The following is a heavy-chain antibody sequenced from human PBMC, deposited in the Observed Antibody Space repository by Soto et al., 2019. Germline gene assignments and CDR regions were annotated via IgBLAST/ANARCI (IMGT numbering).Heavy chain of an antibody. V-gene: IGHV3-15*01. CDR2: IKSKSDGGTT. CDR1: GLIFSYAG. J-gene: IGHJ5*02. Sequence: PGGSQILCSAASGLIFSYAGMSLVRQAQRKGLFWVGRIKSKSDGGTTEYAAPVRGRLTISRDDSKNTLYLQMNSLKTEDTAVYYCTTDLWRIAVVVGSTGYFNPWGQGTPVTLSS. CDR3: TTDLWRIAVVVGSTGYFNP. D-gene: IGHD2-15*01.